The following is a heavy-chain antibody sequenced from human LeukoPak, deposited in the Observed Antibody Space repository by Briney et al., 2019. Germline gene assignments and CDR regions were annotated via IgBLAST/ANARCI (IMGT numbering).Heavy chain of an antibody. CDR1: GFTFDDYA. D-gene: IGHD2-21*02. CDR3: SRAYCGGDCLAGYFQH. J-gene: IGHJ1*01. V-gene: IGHV3-43D*03. CDR2: ISWDGGST. Sequence: PGGSLRLSCAASGFTFDDYAMHWVRQAPGKGLEWVSLISWDGGSTYYADSVKGRFTISRDNSKNSLYLQMNSLRAEDTAVYYCSRAYCGGDCLAGYFQHWGQGTLVTVSS.